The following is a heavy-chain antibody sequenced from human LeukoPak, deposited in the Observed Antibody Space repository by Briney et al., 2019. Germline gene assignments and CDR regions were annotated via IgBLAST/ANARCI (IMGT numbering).Heavy chain of an antibody. CDR2: IYYTAGT. CDR1: GDSVTNDDYF. Sequence: SETLSLTCTVSGDSVTNDDYFWGWTRRPPGEGLEWIGYIYYTAGTYYNPSLRSRLIMSIDASRNQFSLQLNSVTAADTAVYYCARVKDSSGLDYWGQGTLVTVSS. V-gene: IGHV4-30-4*01. D-gene: IGHD3-22*01. CDR3: ARVKDSSGLDY. J-gene: IGHJ4*02.